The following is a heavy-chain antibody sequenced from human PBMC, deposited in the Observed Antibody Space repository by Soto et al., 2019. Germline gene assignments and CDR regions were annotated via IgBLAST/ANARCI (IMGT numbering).Heavy chain of an antibody. D-gene: IGHD1-1*01. V-gene: IGHV3-23*01. CDR1: GFTFSSYA. CDR3: AKDLGGTFGY. J-gene: IGHJ4*02. CDR2: ISGSGGST. Sequence: GGSLRPSCAASGFTFSSYAMSWVRQAPGKGMEWVSAISGSGGSTYYADSVKGRFTIPRDNSKNTLYLQMNSLRAEDTAVYYGAKDLGGTFGYWGQGTLVTVSS.